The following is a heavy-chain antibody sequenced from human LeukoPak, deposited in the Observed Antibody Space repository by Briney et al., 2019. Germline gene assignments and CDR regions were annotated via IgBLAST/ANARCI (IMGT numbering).Heavy chain of an antibody. J-gene: IGHJ6*03. CDR3: ARSSSSDYYYYYYMDV. D-gene: IGHD6-6*01. Sequence: ASVKVSCKASGGTFSGYAISWVQQAPGQGLEWMGGIIPIFGTANYAQKFQGRVTITTDESTSTAYMELSSLRSEDTAVYYCARSSSSDYYYYYYMDVWGKGTTVTVSS. V-gene: IGHV1-69*05. CDR2: IIPIFGTA. CDR1: GGTFSGYA.